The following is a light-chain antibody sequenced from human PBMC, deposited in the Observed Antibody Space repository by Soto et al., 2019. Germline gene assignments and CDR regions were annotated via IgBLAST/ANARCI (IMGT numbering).Light chain of an antibody. CDR2: EVG. J-gene: IGLJ2*01. CDR1: SNDVGTYDY. CDR3: SSYARGFFVI. V-gene: IGLV2-14*01. Sequence: QSALTQPASVSGSPGQSITISCTGTSNDVGTYDYVSWYQQFPGKVPKLLIYEVGNRPSGVSARFSGSKSGTTASLTISGPQAEDEADYFCSSYARGFFVIFGGGTKVTVL.